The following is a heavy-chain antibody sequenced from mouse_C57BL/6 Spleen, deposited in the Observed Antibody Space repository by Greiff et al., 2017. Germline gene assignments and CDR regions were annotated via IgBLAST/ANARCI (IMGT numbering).Heavy chain of an antibody. D-gene: IGHD2-3*01. CDR1: GYTFTSYW. V-gene: IGHV1-52*01. J-gene: IGHJ3*01. Sequence: QVQLQQPGAELVRPGSSVKLSCKASGYTFTSYWMHWVKQRPIQGLEWIGNSDPSDSDTHYNQKFKDKATLTVDKSSSTAYMQLSSLTSEYSAVYYCARDDGYWFAYWGQGTLVTVSA. CDR3: ARDDGYWFAY. CDR2: SDPSDSDT.